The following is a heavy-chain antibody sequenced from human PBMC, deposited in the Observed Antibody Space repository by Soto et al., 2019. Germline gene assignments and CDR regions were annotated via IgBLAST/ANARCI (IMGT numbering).Heavy chain of an antibody. Sequence: QVQLVEAGGGVVQPGRSLRLSCVASGFTLSNTGMHWVRQAPGKGLEWVAMISHDGSNTYYGDSVKGRFTISRDNSWNTLYLQMDSLRPDDTSVYYCAKDWGSSGCFNWFDPWGQGTLVTVSS. CDR1: GFTLSNTG. J-gene: IGHJ5*02. V-gene: IGHV3-30*18. CDR3: AKDWGSSGCFNWFDP. D-gene: IGHD6-19*01. CDR2: ISHDGSNT.